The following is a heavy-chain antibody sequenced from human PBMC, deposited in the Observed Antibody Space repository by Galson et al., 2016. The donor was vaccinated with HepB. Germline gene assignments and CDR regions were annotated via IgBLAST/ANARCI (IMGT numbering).Heavy chain of an antibody. CDR2: IYHTGST. CDR1: GGSVTSDYYY. V-gene: IGHV4-61*01. Sequence: SETLSLTCTVSGGSVTSDYYYWTWIRQTPGKGLEWIGEIYHTGSTNYNPSLKSRVTISVDKSKNQFSLALSSVTAADTAVYYCVANGYYSLEYWGQGTLVSVSS. J-gene: IGHJ4*02. CDR3: VANGYYSLEY. D-gene: IGHD3-22*01.